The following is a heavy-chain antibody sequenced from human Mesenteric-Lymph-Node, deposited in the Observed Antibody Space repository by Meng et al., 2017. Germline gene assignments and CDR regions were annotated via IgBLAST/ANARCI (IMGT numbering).Heavy chain of an antibody. J-gene: IGHJ2*01. CDR1: GGSISSISYY. Sequence: HLRLPDAGPDLVKPSGNLSPPRTASGGSISSISYYWGWIRQPPGKGLEWIGSIYYSGSTYYNPSLKSRVTISVDTSKNQFSLKLSSVTAADTAVYYCASPLGILGIVDLWGRGTLVTVSS. D-gene: IGHD7-27*01. CDR2: IYYSGST. V-gene: IGHV4-39*01. CDR3: ASPLGILGIVDL.